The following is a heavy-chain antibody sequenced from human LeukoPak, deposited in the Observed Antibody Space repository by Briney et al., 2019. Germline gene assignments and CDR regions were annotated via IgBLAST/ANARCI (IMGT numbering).Heavy chain of an antibody. Sequence: ASVKVSCKASGYTFTSYDINWVRQTTGQGLEWMGWMNPNSGSTGYAQKFQGRVTITRNTSISTAYMELSGLRSEDTAVYYCARGRSTGYPYYFEYWGQGTLVTVS. J-gene: IGHJ4*02. D-gene: IGHD5-12*01. V-gene: IGHV1-8*03. CDR2: MNPNSGST. CDR1: GYTFTSYD. CDR3: ARGRSTGYPYYFEY.